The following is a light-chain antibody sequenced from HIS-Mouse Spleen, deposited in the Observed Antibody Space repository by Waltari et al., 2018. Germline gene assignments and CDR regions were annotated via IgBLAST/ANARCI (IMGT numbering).Light chain of an antibody. CDR2: KDS. CDR1: ALPKQY. CDR3: QSADSSGTYPYV. J-gene: IGLJ1*01. V-gene: IGLV3-25*03. Sequence: SYELTQPPSVSVSPGQTARITCPGAALPKQYAYWYQQKPGQAPVLVIYKDSERPSGIPERFSGSSSGTTVTLTISGVQAEDEADYYCQSADSSGTYPYVFGTGTKVTVL.